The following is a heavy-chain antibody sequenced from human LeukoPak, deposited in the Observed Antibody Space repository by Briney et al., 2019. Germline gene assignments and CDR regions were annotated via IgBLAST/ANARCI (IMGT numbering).Heavy chain of an antibody. V-gene: IGHV1-69*04. CDR3: ARAGSSRFSVPYYFNY. D-gene: IGHD6-13*01. J-gene: IGHJ4*02. Sequence: GASVKVSCKASGDTFNNYAISWVRQAPGQGLEWVGRIIPSLGTPNYAQKFQGRVTITADRSTTTAYMELSSLRFEDTAVYYCARAGSSRFSVPYYFNYWGQGTPVTVSS. CDR2: IIPSLGTP. CDR1: GDTFNNYA.